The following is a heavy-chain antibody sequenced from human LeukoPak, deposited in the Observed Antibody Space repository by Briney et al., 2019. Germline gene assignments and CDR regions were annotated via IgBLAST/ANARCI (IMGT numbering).Heavy chain of an antibody. D-gene: IGHD1-14*01. Sequence: GRSLRLSCAASGFTFDDYAMHWVRHAPGKGLEWVSGISWNSGSIGYADSVKGRVTISRDNAKNSLYLQMNSLRAEDTALYYCAKAGYWYFDLWGRGTLVTVSS. CDR3: AKAGYWYFDL. V-gene: IGHV3-9*01. CDR1: GFTFDDYA. J-gene: IGHJ2*01. CDR2: ISWNSGSI.